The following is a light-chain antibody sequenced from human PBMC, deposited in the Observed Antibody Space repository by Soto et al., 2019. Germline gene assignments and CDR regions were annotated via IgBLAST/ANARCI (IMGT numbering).Light chain of an antibody. V-gene: IGKV1-5*01. Sequence: DIQMTQSPSTLSASVGDRVTITCRASQTISRWLAWYQQKPGKAPKVLIYDASSLESGVPARFSGSGFGKAFTITSSSLQPDDFANYSRQQHNGYFGGGTKVEIK. CDR1: QTISRW. CDR3: QQHNGY. J-gene: IGKJ4*01. CDR2: DAS.